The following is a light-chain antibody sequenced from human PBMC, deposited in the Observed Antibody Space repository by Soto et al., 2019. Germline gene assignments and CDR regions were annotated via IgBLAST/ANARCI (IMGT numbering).Light chain of an antibody. V-gene: IGKV2-28*01. CDR2: LGS. CDR3: MQALQTPPT. CDR1: QSLLHSNGYNY. J-gene: IGKJ1*01. Sequence: IAMTQSPLSLPVTPGEPASISCRSSQSLLHSNGYNYLDWYLQKPGQSQQLLIYLGSNRASGVPDRFSGSGSGTDFTLRIRRVEAEDVGVYYCMQALQTPPTFGQGTKVDIK.